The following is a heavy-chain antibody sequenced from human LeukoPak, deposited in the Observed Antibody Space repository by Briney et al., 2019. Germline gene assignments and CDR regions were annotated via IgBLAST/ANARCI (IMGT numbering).Heavy chain of an antibody. Sequence: SETLSLTCAVYTGSFSGYFWTWIRQPPGKGLEWIGEINHSGGTNHNPSLKGRVTISTDPSTNQFSLKVTSVTAADTAVYYCARGPRAPNGVLPWYFDLWGRGNLVVVSS. CDR1: TGSFSGYF. V-gene: IGHV4-34*01. CDR2: INHSGGT. D-gene: IGHD4-17*01. J-gene: IGHJ2*01. CDR3: ARGPRAPNGVLPWYFDL.